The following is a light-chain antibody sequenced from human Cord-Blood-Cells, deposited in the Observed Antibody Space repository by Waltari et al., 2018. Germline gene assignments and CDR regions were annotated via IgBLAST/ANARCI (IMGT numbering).Light chain of an antibody. Sequence: QSALTQPASVSGSPGQSITISCTGTSSDVGGYNYVSWYQQHPGKAPKLMIYEVSNRPSGVSNRFSGSKSGNMASLTISGLQAEYESDYYCSSYTSSSTWVFGGGTKLTVL. CDR3: SSYTSSSTWV. CDR1: SSDVGGYNY. CDR2: EVS. J-gene: IGLJ3*02. V-gene: IGLV2-14*01.